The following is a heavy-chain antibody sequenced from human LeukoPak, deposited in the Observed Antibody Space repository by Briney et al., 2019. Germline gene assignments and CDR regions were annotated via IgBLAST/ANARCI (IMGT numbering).Heavy chain of an antibody. CDR3: AKDKSQGFDY. V-gene: IGHV3-43*01. Sequence: GGSLRLSCAASGFTFDDYTMHWVRQAPGKGLEWVSLISWDGGSTYYADSVKGRFTISRDNSKNSLYLQMNSLRTGDTALYYCAKDKSQGFDYWGQGTLVTVSS. CDR2: ISWDGGST. J-gene: IGHJ4*02. CDR1: GFTFDDYT.